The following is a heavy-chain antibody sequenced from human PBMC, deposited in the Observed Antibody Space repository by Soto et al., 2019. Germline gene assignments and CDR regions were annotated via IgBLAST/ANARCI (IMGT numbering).Heavy chain of an antibody. CDR3: ARHSNEYRKSLDY. CDR2: IYHTGTT. Sequence: SSETLSLTCTVSGGSINSGDYSWTWIRQPPGKGLEWIGYIYHTGTTYYNMSLKSRVTISVDRSKNQFSLKLSSVTAADTAVYYCARHSNEYRKSLDYWGQGTLVTVSS. D-gene: IGHD6-13*01. J-gene: IGHJ4*02. V-gene: IGHV4-30-2*01. CDR1: GGSINSGDYS.